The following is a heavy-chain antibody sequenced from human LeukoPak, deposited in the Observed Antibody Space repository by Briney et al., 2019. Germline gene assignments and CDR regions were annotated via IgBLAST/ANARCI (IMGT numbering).Heavy chain of an antibody. CDR3: ATSGGPMNWFEP. D-gene: IGHD2-15*01. CDR2: INHSGST. J-gene: IGHJ5*02. V-gene: IGHV4-34*01. CDR1: GGSFSGYY. Sequence: PSETLSLTRAVYGGSFSGYYWGWIRQPPGKGLQWIGEINHSGSTNYNPSLKSRVTISVDTSKNQFSLKLSSVTAAATAVYYCATSGGPMNWFEPWGQGTLVTVSS.